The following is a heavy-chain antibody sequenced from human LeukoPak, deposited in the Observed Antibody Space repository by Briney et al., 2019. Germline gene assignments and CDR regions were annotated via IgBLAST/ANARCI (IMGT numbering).Heavy chain of an antibody. CDR2: IYYSGST. J-gene: IGHJ6*02. V-gene: IGHV4-59*08. D-gene: IGHD5-18*01. CDR3: ARSLPGLWSDYYYYGMDV. CDR1: GGSISSYY. Sequence: PSETLSLTCTASGGSISSYYWSWIRQPPGKGLEWIGYIYYSGSTNYNPSLKSRVTISVDTSKNQFSLKLSSVTAADTAVYYCARSLPGLWSDYYYYGMDVWGQGTTVTVSS.